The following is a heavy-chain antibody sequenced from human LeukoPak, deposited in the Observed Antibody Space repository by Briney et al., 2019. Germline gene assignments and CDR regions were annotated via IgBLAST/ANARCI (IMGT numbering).Heavy chain of an antibody. CDR2: IYTSGST. J-gene: IGHJ4*02. D-gene: IGHD2-2*02. V-gene: IGHV4-61*02. CDR1: GGSISSGSYY. Sequence: SETLSLTCTVSGGSISSGSYYWRWIRQPAGKGLEWIGRIYTSGSTNYNPSLKSRVTISVDTSKNQFSLKLSSVTAADTAVYYCAREGPPGCSSTSCYTDYWGQGTLVTVSS. CDR3: AREGPPGCSSTSCYTDY.